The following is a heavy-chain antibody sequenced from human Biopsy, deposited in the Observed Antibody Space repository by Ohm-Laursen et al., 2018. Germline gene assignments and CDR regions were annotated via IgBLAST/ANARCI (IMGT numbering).Heavy chain of an antibody. V-gene: IGHV1-69*13. CDR1: GGTLSKYA. CDR3: ARTGTYYHDSSLYYFYGLDL. CDR2: IIAPSGTT. D-gene: IGHD3-22*01. Sequence: SVKVSCKTFGGTLSKYAMSWVRQAPGQGLEWLGVIIAPSGTTNSAQRFQGRLSITADESATSVYMELSSLTSEDTAVYYCARTGTYYHDSSLYYFYGLDLWGQGSTVTV. J-gene: IGHJ6*02.